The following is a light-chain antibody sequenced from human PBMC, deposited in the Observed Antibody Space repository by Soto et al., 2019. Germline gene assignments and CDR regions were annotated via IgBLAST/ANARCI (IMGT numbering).Light chain of an antibody. CDR2: LEGSGSY. CDR3: ETWDSNTRV. J-gene: IGLJ1*01. Sequence: QSVLTQLSSASASLGSSVKLTCTLSSGHSSYIIAWHQQQPGKAPRYLMKLEGSGSYNKGSGVPDRFSGSSSGADRYLTISNLQFEDEADYYCETWDSNTRVFGTGTKVTVL. CDR1: SGHSSYI. V-gene: IGLV4-60*02.